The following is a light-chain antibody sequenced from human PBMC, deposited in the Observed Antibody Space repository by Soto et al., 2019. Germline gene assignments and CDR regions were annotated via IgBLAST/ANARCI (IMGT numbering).Light chain of an antibody. Sequence: DIVMTQSPDSLAVSLGERATINCKSSQSVLYRSNNRSYIAWYQHKPGHPPNLLIYWASSRESGVPARFNGSGSGTEFTLTISSLQAEDVAVYYCQHYWCTPWTFGQGTKVEI. V-gene: IGKV4-1*01. CDR1: QSVLYRSNNRSY. CDR2: WAS. CDR3: QHYWCTPWT. J-gene: IGKJ1*01.